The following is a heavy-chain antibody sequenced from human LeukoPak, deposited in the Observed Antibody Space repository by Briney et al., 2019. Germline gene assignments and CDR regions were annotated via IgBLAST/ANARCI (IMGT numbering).Heavy chain of an antibody. CDR3: ARDPRVAGTPAAPLDY. CDR2: ISSSSSYI. CDR1: GFTFSSYS. Sequence: PGGSLRLSCAASGFTFSSYSMSWVRQAPGKGLEWVSSISSSSSYIYYADSVKGRFTISRDNSKNTLYLQMNSLRAEDTAVYYCARDPRVAGTPAAPLDYWGQGTLVTVSS. V-gene: IGHV3-21*01. J-gene: IGHJ4*02. D-gene: IGHD6-19*01.